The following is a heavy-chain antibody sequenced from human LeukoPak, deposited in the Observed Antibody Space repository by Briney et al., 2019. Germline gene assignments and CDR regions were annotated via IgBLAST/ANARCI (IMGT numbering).Heavy chain of an antibody. CDR2: ISYDGSNK. J-gene: IGHJ4*02. CDR3: ARDSGSYSNYFDY. Sequence: PGRSLRLSCAASGFTFSSYAMHWVRQAPGKGLEWVAVISYDGSNKYYADSVKGRFTISRDNSKNTLYLQMNSLRAEDTAVYYCARDSGSYSNYFDYWGQGTLVTVSS. D-gene: IGHD1-26*01. CDR1: GFTFSSYA. V-gene: IGHV3-30*01.